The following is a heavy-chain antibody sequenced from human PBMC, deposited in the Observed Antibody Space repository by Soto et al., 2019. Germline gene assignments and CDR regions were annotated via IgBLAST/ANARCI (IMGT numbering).Heavy chain of an antibody. J-gene: IGHJ4*02. D-gene: IGHD3-16*01. V-gene: IGHV3-74*01. CDR1: GFTFSNYW. CDR3: ARDLGGYASH. Sequence: EVQLVESGGGLVQAGGSQRLSCAASGFTFSNYWMHWVRQAPGKGPVWVSRINTDGSTTNYADSVKGRFTISRDNAKNTLYLQTNSLGAEDTAVYYCARDLGGYASHWGQGTLVTVSS. CDR2: INTDGSTT.